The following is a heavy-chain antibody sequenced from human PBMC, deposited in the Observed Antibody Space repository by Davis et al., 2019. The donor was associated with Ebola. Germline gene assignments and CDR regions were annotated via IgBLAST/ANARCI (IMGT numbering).Heavy chain of an antibody. Sequence: GESLKISCKGSGYNLTTYWIAWVRQMPGKGVEWMAMIYPGDSTTKYNPSFQGLVTVSVDRSSTTAYLQWRSLKASDTAMYYCARRISTCSSTSCSHWFDPWGQGTLVTVSS. CDR1: GYNLTTYW. CDR3: ARRISTCSSTSCSHWFDP. J-gene: IGHJ5*02. D-gene: IGHD2-2*01. V-gene: IGHV5-51*01. CDR2: IYPGDSTT.